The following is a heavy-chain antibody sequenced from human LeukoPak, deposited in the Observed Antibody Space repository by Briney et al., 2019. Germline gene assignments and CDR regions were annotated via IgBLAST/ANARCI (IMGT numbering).Heavy chain of an antibody. J-gene: IGHJ4*02. V-gene: IGHV4-59*08. CDR3: ARLYCSSTSCSIDY. D-gene: IGHD2-2*01. CDR2: IYYRGST. Sequence: PSETLSLTCTVSGGSISSYYWSWIRQPPGKGLEGIGYIYYRGSTNYNPSLKSRVTISVDTSKNQFSLKLSSVTAADTAVYYCARLYCSSTSCSIDYWGQGTLVTVSS. CDR1: GGSISSYY.